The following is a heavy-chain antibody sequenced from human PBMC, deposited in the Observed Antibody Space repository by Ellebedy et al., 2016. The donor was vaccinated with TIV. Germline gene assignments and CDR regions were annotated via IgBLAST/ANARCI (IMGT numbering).Heavy chain of an antibody. V-gene: IGHV3-48*02. Sequence: PSETLSLTCTVSADSISGSNCYMSWVRQAPGKGLEWVSCISSGSSTIYYADSVKGRFTISRDNAKNSLYLQMNSLRDEDTAVYYCARPYDGGSYVPWDWGQGTLVTVSS. CDR2: ISSGSSTI. D-gene: IGHD2-21*01. J-gene: IGHJ4*02. CDR1: ADSISGSNC. CDR3: ARPYDGGSYVPWD.